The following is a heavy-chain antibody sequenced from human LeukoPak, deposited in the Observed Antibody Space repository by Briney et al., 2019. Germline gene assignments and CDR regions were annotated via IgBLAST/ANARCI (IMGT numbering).Heavy chain of an antibody. CDR1: GGSISSGSYY. D-gene: IGHD4-17*01. CDR2: IYTSGST. V-gene: IGHV4-61*02. J-gene: IGHJ5*02. Sequence: SETLSLTCTVSGGSISSGSYYWSWIRQPAGKGLEWIGRIYTSGSTNYNPSLKSRVTITVDMSKNQFSLKLSSVTAADTAVYYCARDDYGDYAGWFDPWGQGTLVTVSS. CDR3: ARDDYGDYAGWFDP.